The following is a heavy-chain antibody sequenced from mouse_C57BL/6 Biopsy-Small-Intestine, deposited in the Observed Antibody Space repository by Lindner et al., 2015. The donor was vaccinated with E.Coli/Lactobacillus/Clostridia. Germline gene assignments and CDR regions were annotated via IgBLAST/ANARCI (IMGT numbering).Heavy chain of an antibody. J-gene: IGHJ4*01. D-gene: IGHD6-1*01. V-gene: IGHV5-17*01. CDR3: ARPHYYAMDY. Sequence: VQLQESGEGLVEPGGSLKLSCAASGFTFSDYGMHWVRQAPEKGLEWVAYISSGSNTIYYADSVKGRFTISRDNAKNTLFLQMTSLRSEDTAMYYCARPHYYAMDYWGQGTSVTVSS. CDR2: ISSGSNTI. CDR1: GFTFSDYG.